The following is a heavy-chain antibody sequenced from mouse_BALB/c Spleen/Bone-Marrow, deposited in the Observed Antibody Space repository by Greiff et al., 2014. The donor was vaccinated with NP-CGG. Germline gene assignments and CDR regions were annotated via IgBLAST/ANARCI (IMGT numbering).Heavy chain of an antibody. CDR1: GYTFTSYW. Sequence: QVQLQQSGAELAKPGASVKMSCKASGYTFTSYWMHWVKQRPGQGLEWIGYINPSTGYTEYNQKFKDKATLTADKSSSTAYMQLSSLTSEDSAVYYCARWWLQWFAYWGQGTLVTVSA. CDR2: INPSTGYT. V-gene: IGHV1-7*01. J-gene: IGHJ3*01. CDR3: ARWWLQWFAY. D-gene: IGHD1-1*02.